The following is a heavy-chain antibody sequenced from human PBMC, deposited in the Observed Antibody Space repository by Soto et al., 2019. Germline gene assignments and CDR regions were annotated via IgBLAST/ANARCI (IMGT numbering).Heavy chain of an antibody. J-gene: IGHJ4*02. CDR3: AKASSAWYGSKNYYFDS. CDR2: ISATGGTT. D-gene: IGHD6-19*01. CDR1: GFTFSDYA. V-gene: IGHV3-23*01. Sequence: EVHLSESGGGVVQPGGSLRLSCVVSGFTFSDYAMDWVRQAPGKGLEWVSEISATGGTTNYADSVKGRYTISRENSNNTLYLQLTNLRAEDTAMFYCAKASSAWYGSKNYYFDSWGQGALVTVSS.